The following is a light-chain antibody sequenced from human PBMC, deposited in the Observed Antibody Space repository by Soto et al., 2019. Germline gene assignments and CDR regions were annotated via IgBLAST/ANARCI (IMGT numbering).Light chain of an antibody. CDR3: QQYGSSGT. CDR2: GAS. J-gene: IGKJ1*01. V-gene: IGKV3-20*01. CDR1: QSVSNNY. Sequence: EIVLTQSPGTLSLHPREEATVSGRASQSVSNNYLAWYQQKPGQAPRLLIYGASNRATGIPDRFSGSGSGTDFTLTISRLEPEDFEVYYCQQYGSSGTFGQGTKVDIK.